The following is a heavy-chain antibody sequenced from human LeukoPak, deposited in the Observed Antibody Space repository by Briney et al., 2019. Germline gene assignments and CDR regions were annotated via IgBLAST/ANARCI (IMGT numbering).Heavy chain of an antibody. Sequence: GGSLTLSCAASGFTLDDYAMHWVRQAPGKGLDWVSLINGDGGSTYYADSVKGRFTVSRDNSKNSLYLQMNSLRTEDTALYFCAKVGQGFDFDYWGQGTLVTVSS. J-gene: IGHJ4*02. V-gene: IGHV3-43*02. CDR1: GFTLDDYA. D-gene: IGHD1-26*01. CDR3: AKVGQGFDFDY. CDR2: INGDGGST.